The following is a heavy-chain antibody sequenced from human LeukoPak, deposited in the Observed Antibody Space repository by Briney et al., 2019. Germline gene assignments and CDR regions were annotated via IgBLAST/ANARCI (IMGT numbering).Heavy chain of an antibody. J-gene: IGHJ3*02. CDR3: ARDGRWDDAFDI. V-gene: IGHV3-30*04. CDR1: GFTFSSYA. Sequence: GGSLRLSCAASGFTFSSYAMHWVRQAPGEGLEWVAVISYDGSNKCYADSVKGRFTISRDNSKNTLYLQMNSLRAEDTAVYYCARDGRWDDAFDIWGQGTMVTVSS. D-gene: IGHD1-26*01. CDR2: ISYDGSNK.